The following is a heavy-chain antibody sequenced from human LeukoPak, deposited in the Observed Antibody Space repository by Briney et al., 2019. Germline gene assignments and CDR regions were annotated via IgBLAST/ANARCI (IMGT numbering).Heavy chain of an antibody. CDR1: GFTFSSYG. Sequence: PGGSLRLSCAASGFTFSSYGMHWVRQAPGKGLEWVAVISYDGSNKYYADSVKGRFTISRDSSKNTLYLQMNSLRAEDTAVYYCAKVCGGDCYSGDDYWGQGTLVTVSS. D-gene: IGHD2-21*02. CDR3: AKVCGGDCYSGDDY. V-gene: IGHV3-30*18. J-gene: IGHJ4*02. CDR2: ISYDGSNK.